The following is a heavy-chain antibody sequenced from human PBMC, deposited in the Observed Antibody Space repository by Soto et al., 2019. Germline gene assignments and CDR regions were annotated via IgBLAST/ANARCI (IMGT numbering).Heavy chain of an antibody. Sequence: GGSLRLSCAASGVTFSSYAMSWVRQSPGKGLEWVSAISGSGGSTYYADSVKGRFTISRDNSKNTLYLQMNSLRAEDTAVYYCAKDRNGSYSPHFDYWGQGTLVTVSS. J-gene: IGHJ4*02. CDR2: ISGSGGST. D-gene: IGHD1-26*01. V-gene: IGHV3-23*01. CDR1: GVTFSSYA. CDR3: AKDRNGSYSPHFDY.